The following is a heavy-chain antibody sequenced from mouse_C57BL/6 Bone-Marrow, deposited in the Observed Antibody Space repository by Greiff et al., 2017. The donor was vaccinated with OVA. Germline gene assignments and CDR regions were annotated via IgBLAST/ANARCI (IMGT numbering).Heavy chain of an antibody. V-gene: IGHV5-12*01. D-gene: IGHD2-4*01. J-gene: IGHJ4*01. Sequence: EVQGVESGGGLVQPGGSLKLSCAASGFTFSDYYMYWVRQTPEKRLEWVAYISNGGGSTYYPATVKGRFTISRDNAKNTLYLQMSRLKSEDTAMYYCARPGDYDDLDYWGQGTSVTVSS. CDR2: ISNGGGST. CDR3: ARPGDYDDLDY. CDR1: GFTFSDYY.